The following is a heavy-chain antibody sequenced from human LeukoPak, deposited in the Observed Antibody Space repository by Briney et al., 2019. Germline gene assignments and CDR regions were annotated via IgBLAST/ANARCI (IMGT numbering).Heavy chain of an antibody. D-gene: IGHD6-6*01. V-gene: IGHV4-30-4*08. Sequence: SEILSLTCTVSGGSISSGDYYWSWIRQPPGKGLEWIVYIYYSGSTYYSPSLKSLVTISVDTSKNQFSLKLSSVTAADTAVYYCAREQAGQLGYWGQGTLVTVSS. J-gene: IGHJ4*02. CDR2: IYYSGST. CDR1: GGSISSGDYY. CDR3: AREQAGQLGY.